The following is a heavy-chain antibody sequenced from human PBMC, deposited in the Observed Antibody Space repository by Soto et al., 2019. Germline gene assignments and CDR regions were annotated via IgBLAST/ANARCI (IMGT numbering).Heavy chain of an antibody. Sequence: PGGSLRLSCTASEFTLSNYEMTWVRQAPGKGLEWVSYLSTSGSTMYYADSVKGRFTISRDNAKNSLFLQMNSLRAEDTAVYYCARENSPAGLDVWGQGTTVTVSS. CDR1: EFTLSNYE. CDR2: LSTSGSTM. J-gene: IGHJ6*02. D-gene: IGHD6-13*01. CDR3: ARENSPAGLDV. V-gene: IGHV3-48*03.